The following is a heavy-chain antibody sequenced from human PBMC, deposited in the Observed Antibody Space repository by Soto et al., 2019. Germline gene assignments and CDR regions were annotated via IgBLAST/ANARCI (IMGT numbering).Heavy chain of an antibody. J-gene: IGHJ4*02. V-gene: IGHV4-39*07. CDR1: RASISSSSYY. D-gene: IGHD6-19*01. CDR3: ARVGSGPVTGSSPLDC. CDR2: IYYSGNT. Sequence: SETLSLTCTASRASISSSSYYCGWIRQPQGKGLEWIGSIYYSGNTNYNPSLKSRVTISVDTSKTQFSLNLSSVTAADTAVYYCARVGSGPVTGSSPLDCWGQGTLVTVSS.